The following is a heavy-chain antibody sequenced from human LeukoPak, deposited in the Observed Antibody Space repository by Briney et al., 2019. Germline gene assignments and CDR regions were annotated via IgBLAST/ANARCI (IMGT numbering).Heavy chain of an antibody. D-gene: IGHD1-1*01. J-gene: IGHJ4*02. CDR1: GFTFSSYE. Sequence: GGSLRLSCAASGFTFSSYEMNWVRQAPGEGLEGVSYISSSGSSSGRIIDYADSVKGRFTISRDNAKNSLYLQMNSLRAEDTAVYYCASGELDSLYYFDYWGQGTLVTVSS. CDR2: ISSSGSSSGRII. CDR3: ASGELDSLYYFDY. V-gene: IGHV3-48*03.